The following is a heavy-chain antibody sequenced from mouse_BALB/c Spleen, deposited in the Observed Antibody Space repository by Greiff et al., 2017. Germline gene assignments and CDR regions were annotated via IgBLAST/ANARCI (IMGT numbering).Heavy chain of an antibody. V-gene: IGHV1-87*01. J-gene: IGHJ4*01. CDR1: GYTFTSYW. Sequence: QVQLQQSGAELARPGASVKLSCKASGYTFTSYWMQWVKQRPGQGLEWIGAIYPGDGDTRYTQKFKGKATLTADKSSSTAYMQLSSLASEDSAVYYCARGEYRYDAMDYWGQGTSVTVSS. CDR3: ARGEYRYDAMDY. CDR2: IYPGDGDT. D-gene: IGHD2-14*01.